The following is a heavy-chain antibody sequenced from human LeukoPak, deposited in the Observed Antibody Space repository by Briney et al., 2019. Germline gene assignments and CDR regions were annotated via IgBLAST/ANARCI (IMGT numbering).Heavy chain of an antibody. J-gene: IGHJ4*01. CDR2: IYGGGST. Sequence: PGGSLRLSCAASRFTVGSGYMNWVCQAPGKGVEWGSVIYGGGSTYYADSVKGGFTISRDNSKNTLYLQMSSLRVVDTAVYYCVKDVLLPVRGLPFRLRWWGQGCLVIVHS. CDR3: VKDVLLPVRGLPFRLRW. CDR1: RFTVGSGY. V-gene: IGHV3-53*05. D-gene: IGHD3-10*01.